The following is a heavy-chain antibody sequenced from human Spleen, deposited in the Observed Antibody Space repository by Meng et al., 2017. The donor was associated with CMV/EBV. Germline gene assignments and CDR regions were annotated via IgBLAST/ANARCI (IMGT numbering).Heavy chain of an antibody. Sequence: GGSLRLSCAASGFTFRTYSMHWVRQAPGKGLEWVAVISSDGSNKYYADSVKGRFTISRDNSRNTLHLQMNSLRAEDTAVYYCAKNYYDFWTGLYYYYYGMDVWGQGTTVTVSS. V-gene: IGHV3-30-3*01. CDR2: ISSDGSNK. CDR1: GFTFRTYS. D-gene: IGHD3-3*01. CDR3: AKNYYDFWTGLYYYYYGMDV. J-gene: IGHJ6*02.